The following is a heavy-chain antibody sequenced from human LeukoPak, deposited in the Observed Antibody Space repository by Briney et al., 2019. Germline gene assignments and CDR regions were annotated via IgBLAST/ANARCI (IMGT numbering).Heavy chain of an antibody. CDR3: ARDLYYYDSSGPPMDWFDH. V-gene: IGHV1-18*01. D-gene: IGHD3-22*01. Sequence: ASVTVSCTASGYTFTSYGISWVRQAPGQGLEWMGWISAYNSNTNYAQKLQGRVTMTTDTSTSTAYMELRSLRSDDTAVYYCARDLYYYDSSGPPMDWFDHWGQGTLVTVSS. CDR2: ISAYNSNT. CDR1: GYTFTSYG. J-gene: IGHJ5*02.